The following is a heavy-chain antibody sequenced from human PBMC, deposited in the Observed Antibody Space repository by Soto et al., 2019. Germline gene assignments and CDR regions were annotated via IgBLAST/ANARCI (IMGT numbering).Heavy chain of an antibody. CDR1: GFTFSSYA. J-gene: IGHJ6*03. CDR2: ISGSGGST. Sequence: GGSLRLSCAASGFTFSSYAMSWVRQAPGKGLEWVSAISGSGGSTYYADSVKGRFTISRDNSKNTLYLQMNSLRAEDTAVYYCAKSRKVADCTNGVCYTYYYYYMDVWGKGTTVTVSS. D-gene: IGHD2-8*01. CDR3: AKSRKVADCTNGVCYTYYYYYMDV. V-gene: IGHV3-23*01.